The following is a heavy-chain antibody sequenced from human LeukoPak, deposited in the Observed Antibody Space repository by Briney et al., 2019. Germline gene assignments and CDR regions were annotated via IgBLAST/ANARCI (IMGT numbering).Heavy chain of an antibody. V-gene: IGHV3-7*01. D-gene: IGHD2-15*01. J-gene: IGHJ4*02. CDR1: GFTFSDNW. Sequence: GGSLRLSCAASGFTFSDNWMNWVRRAPGKGLECVANINKDGSEKYYVDSVKGRFTISRDNAKKSVYLQMNSLRVEDSAVYYCVGGFLTFDSWGQGTLVTVSS. CDR2: INKDGSEK. CDR3: VGGFLTFDS.